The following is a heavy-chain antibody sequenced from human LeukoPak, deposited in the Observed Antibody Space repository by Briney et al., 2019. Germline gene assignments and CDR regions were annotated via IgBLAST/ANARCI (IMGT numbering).Heavy chain of an antibody. CDR3: ARGRSYGFDFDS. J-gene: IGHJ4*02. CDR1: GVSINTCCYY. D-gene: IGHD5-18*01. Sequence: PSETLSLTCDVSGVSINTCCYYWTWIRQPPGKGLEWIGYKYYSGTTRYNSSLRSRLTISLDSSKNQFSLRLTSVTAADTAVYYCARGRSYGFDFDSWGPGTLVIVSS. V-gene: IGHV4-61*01. CDR2: KYYSGTT.